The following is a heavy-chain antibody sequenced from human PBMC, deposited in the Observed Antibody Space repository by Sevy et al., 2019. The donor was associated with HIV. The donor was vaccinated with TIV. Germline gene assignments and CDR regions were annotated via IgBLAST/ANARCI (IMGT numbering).Heavy chain of an antibody. J-gene: IGHJ6*02. Sequence: GGSLRLSCAGSGFTFSSYWMHWVRQAPGKGLVWVSRISGDVSSTTYADSVKGRFTISRDNAKNTLFLQMNSLRAEDSAVYFCARDPASGGYSKMDVWGQRTPVTVSS. CDR3: ARDPASGGYSKMDV. CDR1: GFTFSSYW. CDR2: ISGDVSST. D-gene: IGHD2-15*01. V-gene: IGHV3-74*01.